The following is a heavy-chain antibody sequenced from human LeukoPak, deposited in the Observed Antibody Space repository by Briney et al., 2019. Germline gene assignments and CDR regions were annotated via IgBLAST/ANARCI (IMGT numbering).Heavy chain of an antibody. CDR1: GFTFSSYS. D-gene: IGHD1-14*01. Sequence: GGSLRLSCAASGFTFSSYSMNWVRQAPGKGLEWVSYISSSSSTIYYADSVKGRFTISRDNAKNSLYLQMNSLRADDTAVYYCARDKGTTCFDYWGQGTLITVSS. CDR2: ISSSSSTI. V-gene: IGHV3-48*04. CDR3: ARDKGTTCFDY. J-gene: IGHJ4*02.